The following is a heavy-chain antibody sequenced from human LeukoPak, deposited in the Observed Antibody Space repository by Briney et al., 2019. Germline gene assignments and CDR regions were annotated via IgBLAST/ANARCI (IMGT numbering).Heavy chain of an antibody. Sequence: GGSLRLSCAASGFTFSSYSMNWVRQAPGKGLEWVSSISSSSSYIYYADSVKGRFTISRDNAKNSLYLQMNSLRAEDTAVYYCARDLRIRDDYSILFDYWGQGTLVTVSS. D-gene: IGHD4-11*01. CDR1: GFTFSSYS. J-gene: IGHJ4*02. CDR3: ARDLRIRDDYSILFDY. CDR2: ISSSSSYI. V-gene: IGHV3-21*04.